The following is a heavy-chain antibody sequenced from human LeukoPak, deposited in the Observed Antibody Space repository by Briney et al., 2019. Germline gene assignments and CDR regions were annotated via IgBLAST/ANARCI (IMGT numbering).Heavy chain of an antibody. Sequence: PSETLSLTCTVSGGSINNYYWSWIRQPAGKGLEWIGRIYTRGSTNYNPSLKSRVTMSVDTSKNQFSLKLSSVTAADTAVYYCARGDGPGPTEWIAAGGYYFDYWGQGTLVTVSS. D-gene: IGHD6-13*01. CDR1: GGSINNYY. J-gene: IGHJ4*02. V-gene: IGHV4-4*07. CDR2: IYTRGST. CDR3: ARGDGPGPTEWIAAGGYYFDY.